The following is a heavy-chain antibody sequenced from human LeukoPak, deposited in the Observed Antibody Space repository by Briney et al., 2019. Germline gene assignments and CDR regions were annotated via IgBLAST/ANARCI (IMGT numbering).Heavy chain of an antibody. CDR2: INHSGST. D-gene: IGHD6-19*01. CDR1: RGSFSGYY. Sequence: SETLSLTCAVYRGSFSGYYWSWIRQPPGKGLEWIWEINHSGSTTYNPSPTSRVSISVDTSTNKMSLKRSSVTAADTAVYYCARVAVAGTPVYWGQGTLVTVSS. J-gene: IGHJ4*02. CDR3: ARVAVAGTPVY. V-gene: IGHV4-34*01.